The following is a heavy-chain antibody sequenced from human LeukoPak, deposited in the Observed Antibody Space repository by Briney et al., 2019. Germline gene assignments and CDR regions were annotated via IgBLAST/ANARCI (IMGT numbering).Heavy chain of an antibody. CDR2: MNPNSGNT. V-gene: IGHV1-8*01. J-gene: IGHJ5*02. D-gene: IGHD6-13*01. CDR3: ARGHVRSSSWFDP. Sequence: ASVNVSCKASGYTFTSYDINWVRQAPGQGLEWMGWMNPNSGNTGYAQKFQGRVTMTRNTSISTAYMELSSLRSEDTAVYYCARGHVRSSSWFDPWGQGTLVTVSS. CDR1: GYTFTSYD.